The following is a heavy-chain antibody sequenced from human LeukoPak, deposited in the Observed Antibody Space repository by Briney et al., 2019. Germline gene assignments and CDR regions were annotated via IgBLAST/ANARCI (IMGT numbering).Heavy chain of an antibody. CDR2: IYYSGST. V-gene: IGHV4-39*01. D-gene: IGHD1-14*01. CDR3: ARGSPEGIDY. Sequence: SETLSLTCTVSGGSISSSSYYWCWIRQPPGKGLEWIGSIYYSGSTYYNPSLKSRVTISVDTSKNQFSLKLSSVTAADTAVYYCARGSPEGIDYWGQGTLVTVSS. CDR1: GGSISSSSYY. J-gene: IGHJ4*02.